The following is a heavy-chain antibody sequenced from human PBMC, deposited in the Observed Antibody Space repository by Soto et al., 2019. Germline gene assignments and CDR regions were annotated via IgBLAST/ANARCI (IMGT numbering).Heavy chain of an antibody. V-gene: IGHV4-39*01. D-gene: IGHD2-2*01. Sequence: QLQLQESGPGLVKPSETLSLTCTVSGGSISSSSYYWGWIRQPPGKGLEWIGSIYYSGSTYYNPSLKSRVTISVDTYKNQFSLKLRSVTAADTAVYYCATIVVPAVWSNWFDPWGQGTLVTVSS. CDR1: GGSISSSSYY. J-gene: IGHJ5*02. CDR2: IYYSGST. CDR3: ATIVVPAVWSNWFDP.